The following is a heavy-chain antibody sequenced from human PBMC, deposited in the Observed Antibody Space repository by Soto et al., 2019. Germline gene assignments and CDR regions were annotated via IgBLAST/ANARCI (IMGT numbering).Heavy chain of an antibody. CDR3: AREDSMTYYYGSSPGGFDP. J-gene: IGHJ5*02. D-gene: IGHD3-10*01. V-gene: IGHV3-74*01. CDR2: INSDGSTA. CDR1: GFTFSTYW. Sequence: EVQLVESGGGLVQPGGSLRLSCAASGFTFSTYWMHWVRQAPGKGLVWVSCINSDGSTATYAESVRGRFTISRDNAKNTLYLQMNSLRAEDTAVYHCAREDSMTYYYGSSPGGFDPWGQGTLVTVSS.